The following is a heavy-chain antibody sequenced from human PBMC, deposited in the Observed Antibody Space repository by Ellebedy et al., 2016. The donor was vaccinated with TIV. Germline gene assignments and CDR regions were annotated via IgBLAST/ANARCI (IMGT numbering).Heavy chain of an antibody. CDR2: IYYTTST. J-gene: IGHJ4*02. CDR3: ARDRQWGTSTKFEF. CDR1: GGSINYFY. Sequence: SETLSLXXTLSGGSINYFYWSWIRQAPGKGLEWIGHIYYTTSTNYNPSLESRVTISVDTVKNQFSLRLTSVTPADTAVYFCARDRQWGTSTKFEFWGQGTPVTVSS. D-gene: IGHD6-19*01. V-gene: IGHV4-59*01.